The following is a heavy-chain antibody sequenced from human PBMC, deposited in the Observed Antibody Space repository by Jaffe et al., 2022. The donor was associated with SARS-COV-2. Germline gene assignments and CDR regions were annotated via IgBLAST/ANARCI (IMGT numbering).Heavy chain of an antibody. CDR2: ISYDGSNK. V-gene: IGHV3-30*18. J-gene: IGHJ4*02. CDR3: AKDPTVDTAMVFYFDY. CDR1: GFTFSSYG. Sequence: QVQLVESGGGVVQPGRSLRLSCAASGFTFSSYGMHWVRQAPGKGLEWVAVISYDGSNKYYADSVKGRFTISRDNSKNTLYLQMNSLRAEDTAVYYCAKDPTVDTAMVFYFDYWGQGTLVTVSS. D-gene: IGHD5-18*01.